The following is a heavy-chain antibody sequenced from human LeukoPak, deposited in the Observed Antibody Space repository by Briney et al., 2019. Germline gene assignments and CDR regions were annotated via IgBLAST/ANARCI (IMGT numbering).Heavy chain of an antibody. V-gene: IGHV3-30*04. J-gene: IGHJ4*02. CDR3: ARDLVVYIGTGEFDY. D-gene: IGHD3-16*01. Sequence: GGSLRLSCAASGFTFSSYAMRWVRQAPGKGLEWVAVISYDGRNKYYADSVKGRFTISRDTSTNTLYLQMNSLRAEDTAVYYCARDLVVYIGTGEFDYWGQGTLVTVSS. CDR1: GFTFSSYA. CDR2: ISYDGRNK.